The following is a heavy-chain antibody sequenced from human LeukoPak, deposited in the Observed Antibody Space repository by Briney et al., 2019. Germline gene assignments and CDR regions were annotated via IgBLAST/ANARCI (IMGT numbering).Heavy chain of an antibody. CDR1: GFTFSSYA. J-gene: IGHJ4*02. CDR3: ARDHTRVYFDY. V-gene: IGHV3-23*01. Sequence: GGSLRLSCAASGFTFSSYAMSWVRQAPGKGPEWVSAIGGSDGSTYYVDSVKGRFAISRDNSKNTLFLQINSLRAEDTAVYYCARDHTRVYFDYWGQGTLVTVSS. D-gene: IGHD5/OR15-5a*01. CDR2: IGGSDGST.